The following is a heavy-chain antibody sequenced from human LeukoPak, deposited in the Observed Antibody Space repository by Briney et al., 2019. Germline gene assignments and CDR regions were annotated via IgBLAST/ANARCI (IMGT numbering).Heavy chain of an antibody. V-gene: IGHV3-23*01. D-gene: IGHD1/OR15-1a*01. CDR2: ISGSGGST. CDR3: AKWGWEVTGTRNDY. CDR1: GFTFSSYA. Sequence: GGSLRLSCAASGFTFSSYAMSWVRQAPGKGLEWVSAISGSGGSTYYADSVKGRFTISRDNSKNTPYLQMNSLRAEDTAVYYCAKWGWEVTGTRNDYWGQGTLVTVSS. J-gene: IGHJ4*02.